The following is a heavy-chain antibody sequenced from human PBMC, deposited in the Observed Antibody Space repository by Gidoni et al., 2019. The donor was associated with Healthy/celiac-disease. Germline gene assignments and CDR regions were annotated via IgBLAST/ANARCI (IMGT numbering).Heavy chain of an antibody. CDR1: GGTFSSYA. V-gene: IGHV1-69*01. CDR3: EGRIAVAGAPFDY. CDR2: IIPLFGKA. J-gene: IGHJ4*02. Sequence: QVQLVQSGAEVKKPGSSVKVSCKASGGTFSSYAISWVRQAPGQGLEWMGGIIPLFGKANYAQKFQGRVTITADESTSTAYMELSSLRSEDTAVYYCEGRIAVAGAPFDYWGQGTLVTVSS. D-gene: IGHD6-19*01.